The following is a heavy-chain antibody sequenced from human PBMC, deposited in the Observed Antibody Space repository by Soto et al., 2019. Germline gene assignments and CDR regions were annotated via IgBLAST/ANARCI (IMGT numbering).Heavy chain of an antibody. CDR2: ISSSTSYI. V-gene: IGHV3-21*01. CDR1: GFTFSTYS. CDR3: ATHPPYYV. Sequence: PGGSLRLSCAASGFTFSTYSMNWVRQAPGQGLEWVSSISSSTSYIYYADSVKGRFTTSRDNAKNSLYLQMNSLRGDDTAVYYCATHPPYYVWGQGTTVTVSS. D-gene: IGHD2-21*01. J-gene: IGHJ6*02.